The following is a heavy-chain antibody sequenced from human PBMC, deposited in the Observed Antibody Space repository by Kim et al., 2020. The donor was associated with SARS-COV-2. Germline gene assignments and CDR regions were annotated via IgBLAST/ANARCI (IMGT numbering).Heavy chain of an antibody. J-gene: IGHJ4*01. CDR1: GFTFNTYG. CDR2: ISNDGSHK. D-gene: IGHD1-26*01. Sequence: GGSLRLSCAASGFTFNTYGMHWVRQAPGKGLEWVAVISNDGSHKYYVDSVKGRFTISRDNSKNTLYLQMNSLRIEDTAVYYCARSFSGSYFGYYYWGHRILVTVSS. CDR3: ARSFSGSYFGYYY. V-gene: IGHV3-30*03.